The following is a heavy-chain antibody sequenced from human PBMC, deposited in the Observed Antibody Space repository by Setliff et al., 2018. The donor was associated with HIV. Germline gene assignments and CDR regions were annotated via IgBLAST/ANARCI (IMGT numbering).Heavy chain of an antibody. CDR3: ARQFSNSFDS. V-gene: IGHV1-2*02. CDR2: ISPYDLSE. CDR1: GYTFIDYF. J-gene: IGHJ4*02. Sequence: ASVKVSCKASGYTFIDYFIHWVRQAPGQGPEWMGWISPYDLSERASQRFRGRVTMTRDTSVNTAYLDLSGLTSDDTAVYYCARQFSNSFDSWGQGTLVTVSS. D-gene: IGHD7-27*01.